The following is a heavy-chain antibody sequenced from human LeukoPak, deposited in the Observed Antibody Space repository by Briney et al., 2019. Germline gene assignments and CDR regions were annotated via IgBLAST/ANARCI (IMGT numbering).Heavy chain of an antibody. J-gene: IGHJ4*02. CDR1: GFAFSTYG. D-gene: IGHD6-19*01. CDR2: LSFDGSSE. Sequence: GGSLRLSCAASGFAFSTYGIHWVRQAPGKDLEWVAVLSFDGSSEYYAHSVKGRFTVSRDNSKNTLYLQMNSLRDEDTAVYYCAKGSGSSGWNDLLGVVDYWGQGTLVTVSS. V-gene: IGHV3-30*18. CDR3: AKGSGSSGWNDLLGVVDY.